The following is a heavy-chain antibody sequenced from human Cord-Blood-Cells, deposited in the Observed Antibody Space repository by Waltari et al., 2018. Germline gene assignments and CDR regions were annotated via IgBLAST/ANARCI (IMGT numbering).Heavy chain of an antibody. Sequence: QVQLVQSGAEVKKPGAPLKAPCKPLGSPSPAYIWPWFQQAPGQGLEGMGWINPNSGGTNYAQKFQGRVTMTRDTAISTAYMELSRLRSDDTAVYYCAREIPYYDFWSGYYDYWGQGTLVTVSS. D-gene: IGHD3-3*01. CDR3: AREIPYYDFWSGYYDY. V-gene: IGHV1-2*02. CDR1: GSPSPAY. CDR2: INPNSGGT. J-gene: IGHJ4*02.